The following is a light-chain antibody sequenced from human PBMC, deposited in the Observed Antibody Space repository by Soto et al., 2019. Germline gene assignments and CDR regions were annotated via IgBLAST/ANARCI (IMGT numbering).Light chain of an antibody. Sequence: QSVLTQPPSVSGAPGQRVTISCTGSNSNIGAGYDVHWYQQLPGRAPKLLIYGNTNRPSGVPDRFSGSKSGTSASLAITGLQADEEADYSCLSFDSSLSVVFGGGTKLTVL. CDR2: GNT. J-gene: IGLJ2*01. CDR3: LSFDSSLSVV. CDR1: NSNIGAGYD. V-gene: IGLV1-40*01.